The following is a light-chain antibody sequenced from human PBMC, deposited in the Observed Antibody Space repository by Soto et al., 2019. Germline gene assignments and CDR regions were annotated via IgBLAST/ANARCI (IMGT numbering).Light chain of an antibody. Sequence: ELVLTHSPDTLALSPGERATLSCRASQTVNNNYLAWHQQKAGQAPRLVIYDASTRATGIPDRFSASGSGTDFSLTISRLEPEDFAVYFCQQYASAPLTFGQGTKVDIK. V-gene: IGKV3-20*01. CDR1: QTVNNNY. J-gene: IGKJ1*01. CDR3: QQYASAPLT. CDR2: DAS.